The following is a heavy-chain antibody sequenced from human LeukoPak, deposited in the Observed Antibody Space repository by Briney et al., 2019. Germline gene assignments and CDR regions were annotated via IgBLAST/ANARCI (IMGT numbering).Heavy chain of an antibody. D-gene: IGHD6-13*01. CDR3: ARGQGYRNWFDP. V-gene: IGHV1-8*01. CDR1: GYTFTSYD. CDR2: MIPNSGNT. J-gene: IGHJ5*02. Sequence: ASVKVSCKASGYTFTSYDINWVRQATGQGLEWMGWMIPNSGNTDYAQKFQGRVTMTRNTSINTAYMELSSLRSEDTAVYYCARGQGYRNWFDPWGQGTLVTVSS.